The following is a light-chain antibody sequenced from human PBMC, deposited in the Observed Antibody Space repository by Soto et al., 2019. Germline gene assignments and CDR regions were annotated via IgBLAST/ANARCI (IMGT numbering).Light chain of an antibody. CDR2: EVS. J-gene: IGLJ1*01. CDR1: SSDVGGYNY. Sequence: QSALTQPASVSGSPGQSITISCTGTSSDVGGYNYVSWYQQHPGKAPKLMIYEVSNRPSGVSNRFSGSKSGNTASLTISGLQAEDEADYYCSSYTSSSTSYVFGTGTKVHRP. V-gene: IGLV2-14*01. CDR3: SSYTSSSTSYV.